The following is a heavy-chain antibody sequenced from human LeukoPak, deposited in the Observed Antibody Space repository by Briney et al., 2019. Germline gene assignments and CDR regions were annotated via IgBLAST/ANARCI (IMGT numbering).Heavy chain of an antibody. CDR1: GFTFSSYA. D-gene: IGHD3-9*01. CDR2: ISSNGGST. Sequence: GGSLRLSCAASGFTFSSYAMHWVRQAPGKGLEYVSAISSNGGSTYYANSVKGRFTISRDTSKNTLYLQMGSMRAEDMAVYYCARDGVLRYFDWSRSGMDVWGQGASLTLSS. J-gene: IGHJ6*02. V-gene: IGHV3-64*01. CDR3: ARDGVLRYFDWSRSGMDV.